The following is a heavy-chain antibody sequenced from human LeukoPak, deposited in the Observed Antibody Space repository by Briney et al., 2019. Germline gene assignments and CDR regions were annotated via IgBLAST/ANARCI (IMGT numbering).Heavy chain of an antibody. J-gene: IGHJ4*02. V-gene: IGHV4-39*07. D-gene: IGHD6-19*01. CDR3: AKVYSSGSRARWYFDY. Sequence: SETLSLTCTVSGGSISSSSYYWGWIRQPPGKGLEWIGSIYYSGSTYYNPSLKSRVTISVDTSKNQFSLKLSSVTAADTAVYYCAKVYSSGSRARWYFDYWGQGTLVTVSS. CDR2: IYYSGST. CDR1: GGSISSSSYY.